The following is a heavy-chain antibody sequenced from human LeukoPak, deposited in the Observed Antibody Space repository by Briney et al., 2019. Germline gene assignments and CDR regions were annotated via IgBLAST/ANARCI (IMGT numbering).Heavy chain of an antibody. J-gene: IGHJ4*02. V-gene: IGHV1-46*01. CDR1: GYTFTSYY. CDR2: INPSGGST. D-gene: IGHD6-19*01. Sequence: RASVKVSCKASGYTFTSYYMHWVRQAPGQGLGWMGIINPSGGSTSYAQKFQGRVTMTRDTSTSTVYMELSSLRSEDTAVYYCARTLYSSGWYAAAHYFDYWGQGTLVTVSS. CDR3: ARTLYSSGWYAAAHYFDY.